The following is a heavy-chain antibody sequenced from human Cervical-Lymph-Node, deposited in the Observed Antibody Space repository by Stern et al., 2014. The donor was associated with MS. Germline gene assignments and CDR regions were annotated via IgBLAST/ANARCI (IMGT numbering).Heavy chain of an antibody. D-gene: IGHD3-3*01. V-gene: IGHV4-30-4*08. CDR3: AREGSGYSYYYYYYGMDV. Sequence: QVQLQESGPGLAKPSQTLSLTCTVSGGPISSGDYYWSWMPPPPGKGLVWIGFIYYSGSTYYNPSLKSRVTISVDTSKNQFSLKLSSVTAADTAVYYGAREGSGYSYYYYYYGMDVWGQGTTVTVSS. CDR1: GGPISSGDYY. J-gene: IGHJ6*02. CDR2: IYYSGST.